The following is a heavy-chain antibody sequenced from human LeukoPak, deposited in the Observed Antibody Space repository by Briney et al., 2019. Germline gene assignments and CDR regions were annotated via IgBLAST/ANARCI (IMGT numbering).Heavy chain of an antibody. CDR2: ISGSGGST. CDR3: GKGLNSGNYPYFDH. D-gene: IGHD1-26*01. CDR1: GFTFSNYA. J-gene: IGHJ4*02. Sequence: GGSLRLSCEVSGFTFSNYAVSWVRQAPGSGLEWVSAISGSGGSTYYADPVRGRFTISRDNSKNTLYLQMNSLRAEDTAVYYCGKGLNSGNYPYFDHWGQGTLVTVSS. V-gene: IGHV3-23*01.